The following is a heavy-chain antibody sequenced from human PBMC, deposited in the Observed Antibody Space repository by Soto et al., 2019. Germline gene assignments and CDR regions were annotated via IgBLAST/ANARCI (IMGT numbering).Heavy chain of an antibody. J-gene: IGHJ4*02. CDR1: GFSLRTSGVG. V-gene: IGHV2-5*02. D-gene: IGHD3-9*01. CDR2: IYWDDEK. Sequence: QITLKESGPTLVKPTQTLTLTCTFSGFSLRTSGVGVGWIRQPPGKALEWLAHIYWDDEKRYSPSLSSRLTLTKDTSKNQVVLTMTNMDPVDTGTYVCAHTLQLLIRARYSGHFDYWGQGILVTVSS. CDR3: AHTLQLLIRARYSGHFDY.